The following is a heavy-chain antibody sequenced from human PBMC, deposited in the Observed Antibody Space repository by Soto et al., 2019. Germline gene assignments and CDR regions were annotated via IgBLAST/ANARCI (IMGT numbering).Heavy chain of an antibody. CDR1: GFTFSSYG. CDR3: ARGYHDGTWWIDY. CDR2: IWYDGSHK. J-gene: IGHJ4*02. D-gene: IGHD2-15*01. Sequence: QVQLVESGGGVVQSGRSLRLSCAASGFTFSSYGMHWVRQAPGKGLEWVAVIWYDGSHKFYVDSVEGRFTISRDNSKNTLYLQMDSLTAEDTAVYYCARGYHDGTWWIDYWGQGTLVTVSS. V-gene: IGHV3-33*01.